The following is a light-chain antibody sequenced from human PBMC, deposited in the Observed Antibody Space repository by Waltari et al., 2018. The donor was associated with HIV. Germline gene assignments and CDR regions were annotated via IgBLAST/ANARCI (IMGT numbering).Light chain of an antibody. CDR2: AAS. Sequence: DIQMTQSPSSVSASVGDIVTITCRASQGLSSWLAWYQQKPGKAPKLLIYAASTLQGGVPSRFSGSGSGTEFTLTINSLQPEDFATYYCQQANSFPRNFGQGTRLEIK. J-gene: IGKJ5*01. CDR3: QQANSFPRN. CDR1: QGLSSW. V-gene: IGKV1-12*01.